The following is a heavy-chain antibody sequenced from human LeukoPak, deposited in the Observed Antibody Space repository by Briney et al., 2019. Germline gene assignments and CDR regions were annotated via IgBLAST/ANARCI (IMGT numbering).Heavy chain of an antibody. V-gene: IGHV3-23*01. D-gene: IGHD6-13*01. Sequence: GGSLRLSCAASGFTFSNFAMNWVRQAPGKGLEWVSAISGGGDNAYYADSVKGRFTISRDNSKNMLHLQMNSPRAEDTAAYYCAKDGAAADFYNYYGMDVWGQGTTVTVSS. CDR3: AKDGAAADFYNYYGMDV. CDR2: ISGGGDNA. CDR1: GFTFSNFA. J-gene: IGHJ6*02.